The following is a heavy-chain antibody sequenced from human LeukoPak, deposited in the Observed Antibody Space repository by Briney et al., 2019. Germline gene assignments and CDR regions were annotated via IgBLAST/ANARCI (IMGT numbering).Heavy chain of an antibody. J-gene: IGHJ6*02. CDR1: GFTFSIYW. Sequence: GGSLRLPCAASGFTFSIYWMHWVRQAPGKGLVWVSRINSDGSSTSYADSVKGRFTISRDNAKNTLYLQMNSLRGEDTAVYYCARTNDYYYYGMDVWGQGTTVTVSS. V-gene: IGHV3-74*01. CDR2: INSDGSST. CDR3: ARTNDYYYYGMDV.